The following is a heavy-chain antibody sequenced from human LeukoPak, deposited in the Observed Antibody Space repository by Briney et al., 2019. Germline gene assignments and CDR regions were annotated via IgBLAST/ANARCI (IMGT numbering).Heavy chain of an antibody. Sequence: PGGSLRLSCEASGFSFSASSMNWVRQAPGKGLEWVSSIFGDGPGLYYADSVKGGFTISRDNGKKSLFFEMNSLRDDDTGVYYCTREGGSTDAGFWGPGTLVTVSS. CDR3: TREGGSTDAGF. V-gene: IGHV3-21*01. CDR1: GFSFSASS. D-gene: IGHD5/OR15-5a*01. CDR2: IFGDGPGL. J-gene: IGHJ4*02.